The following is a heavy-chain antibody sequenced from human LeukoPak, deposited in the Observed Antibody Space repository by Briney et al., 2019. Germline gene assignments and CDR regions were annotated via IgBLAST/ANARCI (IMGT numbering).Heavy chain of an antibody. CDR2: INPNSGGT. Sequence: EASVKVSCKASGYTFTGYYMHWVRQAPGQGLEWMGWINPNSGGTNYAQKFQGRVTMTRDTSISTAYMELSRLRSDDTAVYYCARETKHYYGSGRNNWFDPWGQGTLVTVSS. J-gene: IGHJ5*02. CDR1: GYTFTGYY. D-gene: IGHD3-10*01. V-gene: IGHV1-2*02. CDR3: ARETKHYYGSGRNNWFDP.